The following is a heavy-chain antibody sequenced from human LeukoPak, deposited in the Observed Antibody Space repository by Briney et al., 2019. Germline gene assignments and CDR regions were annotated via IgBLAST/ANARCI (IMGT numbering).Heavy chain of an antibody. V-gene: IGHV4-34*01. CDR2: INHSGST. CDR1: GGSFSGYY. D-gene: IGHD5-18*01. CDR3: ARAQLWFPGYFDY. Sequence: SETLSLTCAVYGGSFSGYYWSWIRQPPGKGLEWIGEINHSGSTNYNPSLKSRVTISVDTPKNQFSLKLSSVTAADTAVYYCARAQLWFPGYFDYWGQGTLVTVSS. J-gene: IGHJ4*02.